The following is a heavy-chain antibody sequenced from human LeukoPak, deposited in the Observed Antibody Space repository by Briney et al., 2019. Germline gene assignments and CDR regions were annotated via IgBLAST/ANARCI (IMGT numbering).Heavy chain of an antibody. J-gene: IGHJ4*02. CDR2: IYYSGST. Sequence: SETLSLTCTVSGGSISGSSYYWGWIRQPPGKGLEWIGSIYYSGSTYYNPSLKSRVTISVDTSKNQFSLKLSSVTAADTAVYYCARVKPNHSDYWGQGTLVTVSS. D-gene: IGHD2-8*01. V-gene: IGHV4-39*01. CDR3: ARVKPNHSDY. CDR1: GGSISGSSYY.